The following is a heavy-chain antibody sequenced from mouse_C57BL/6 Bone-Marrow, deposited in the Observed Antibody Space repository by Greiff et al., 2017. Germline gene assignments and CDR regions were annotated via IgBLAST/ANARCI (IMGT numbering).Heavy chain of an antibody. CDR1: GFSFNTYA. CDR2: IRSKSNNYAT. D-gene: IGHD2-4*01. V-gene: IGHV10-1*01. Sequence: GGGLVQPKGSLKLSCAASGFSFNTYAMHWVRQAPGKGLEWVARIRSKSNNYATYYADSVKDRFTISSDDSESMLYLQMNDLKTEDTAMYYCVRRDYGYWGQGTSVTVSS. CDR3: VRRDYGY. J-gene: IGHJ4*01.